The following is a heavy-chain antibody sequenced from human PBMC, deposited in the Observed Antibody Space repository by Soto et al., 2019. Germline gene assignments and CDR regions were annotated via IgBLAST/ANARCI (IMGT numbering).Heavy chain of an antibody. CDR1: GASISSYF. J-gene: IGHJ5*02. CDR3: VREACPDRWFGP. Sequence: SETLSLTCTVPGASISSYFWTWIRQPAGNGLDWIGRISTSGTTNSNPSLKSRVTMSVDTSKNHFSLNLSSVTATATAVYFSVREACPDRWFGPWGQGTLVTVSS. CDR2: ISTSGTT. V-gene: IGHV4-4*07.